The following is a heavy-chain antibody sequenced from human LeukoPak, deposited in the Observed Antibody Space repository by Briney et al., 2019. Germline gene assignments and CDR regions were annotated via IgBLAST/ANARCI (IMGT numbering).Heavy chain of an antibody. J-gene: IGHJ4*02. CDR2: ISYDGSNK. Sequence: GGSLRLSCAASGFTFSSYAMHWVRQAPGKGLEWVAVISYDGSNKYYADSVKGRFTISRDNSKNTLYLQMNSLRAEDTAVYYCARTFGITIFGVVGYWGQGTLVTVSS. V-gene: IGHV3-30-3*01. D-gene: IGHD3-3*01. CDR3: ARTFGITIFGVVGY. CDR1: GFTFSSYA.